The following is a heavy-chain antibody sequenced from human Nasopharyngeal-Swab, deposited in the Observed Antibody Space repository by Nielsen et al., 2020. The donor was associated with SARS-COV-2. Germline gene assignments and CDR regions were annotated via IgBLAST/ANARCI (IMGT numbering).Heavy chain of an antibody. CDR1: GYTLTELS. V-gene: IGHV1-24*01. Sequence: ASVKVSCKVSGYTLTELSMHWVRQAPAKGLEWMGGFDPEDGETIYAQKFQGRVTMTEDTSTDTAYMELSSLRSEDTAVYYWARDHYDFWSGYPPGTYGMDVWGQGTTVTVSS. CDR2: FDPEDGET. CDR3: ARDHYDFWSGYPPGTYGMDV. J-gene: IGHJ6*02. D-gene: IGHD3-3*01.